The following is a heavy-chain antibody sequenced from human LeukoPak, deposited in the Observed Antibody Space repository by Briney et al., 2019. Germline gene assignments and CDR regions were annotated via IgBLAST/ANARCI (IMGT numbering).Heavy chain of an antibody. Sequence: GGSLRLSCAASGFSFSDNYMSWIRQVPGKGLELVSYISSSISYTNYADSVKGRFTISRDNAKNSLYLQMNSLRAEDTAVYYCARIRSGYFDLWGRGTLVTVSS. CDR1: GFSFSDNY. CDR2: ISSSISYT. V-gene: IGHV3-11*03. CDR3: ARIRSGYFDL. J-gene: IGHJ2*01.